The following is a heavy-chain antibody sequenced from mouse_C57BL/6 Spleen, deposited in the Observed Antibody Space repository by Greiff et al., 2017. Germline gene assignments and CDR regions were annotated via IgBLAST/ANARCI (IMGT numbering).Heavy chain of an antibody. V-gene: IGHV1-52*01. CDR1: GYTFTSYW. J-gene: IGHJ1*03. CDR3: ARGITTPRYFDV. CDR2: IDPSDSET. Sequence: QVQLQQPGAELVRPGSSVKLSCKASGYTFTSYWMHWVKQRPIQGLEWIGNIDPSDSETHYNQKFKDKATLTVDKSSSTAYMQLSSLTSEDSAVYYCARGITTPRYFDVWGTGTTVTVSS. D-gene: IGHD1-1*01.